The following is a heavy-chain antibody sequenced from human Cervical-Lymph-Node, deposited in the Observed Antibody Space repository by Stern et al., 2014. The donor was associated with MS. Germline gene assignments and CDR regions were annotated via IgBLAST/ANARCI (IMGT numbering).Heavy chain of an antibody. D-gene: IGHD2-21*02. CDR2: YDPQHGET. J-gene: IGHJ6*02. V-gene: IGHV1-24*01. CDR1: GYTLTEMS. Sequence: QVQLVQSGAEVKKPGASVKVSCKVSGYTLTEMSMHWVRQAPGKGLERMGGYDPQHGETVYAQKIQGRVTMAEDRSTDTAYMELTSLRSDDTAVYYCATHRGRVTYYYGLDVWGQGTTVTVSS. CDR3: ATHRGRVTYYYGLDV.